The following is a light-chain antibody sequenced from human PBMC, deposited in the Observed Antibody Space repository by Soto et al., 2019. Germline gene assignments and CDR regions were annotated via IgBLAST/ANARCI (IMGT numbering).Light chain of an antibody. CDR1: QSLNSRR. J-gene: IGKJ5*01. CDR3: QQYGSSPIT. Sequence: EIVLTQSPGTPSLSPKEKNTPSCTAIQSLNSRRLGWYQQKPGQAPRLLIYDASGRVTGSPDRFSGSGSGTDFTLIISRLEPEDFAVYYCQQYGSSPITFGQGTRLEIK. V-gene: IGKV3-20*01. CDR2: DAS.